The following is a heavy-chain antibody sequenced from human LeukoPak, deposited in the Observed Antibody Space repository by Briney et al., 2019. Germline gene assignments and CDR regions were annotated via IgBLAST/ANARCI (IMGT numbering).Heavy chain of an antibody. D-gene: IGHD3-22*01. CDR3: AKARSGYGLDN. J-gene: IGHJ4*02. CDR2: ISGSGGST. V-gene: IGHV3-23*01. CDR1: GFTVSSNY. Sequence: GGSLRLSCAASGFTVSSNYMSWVRQAPGKGLEWVSVISGSGGSTYYADSVQGRFTISRDNSKNTLYLQMDSLRAEDTAIYYCAKARSGYGLDNWGQGTLVTVSS.